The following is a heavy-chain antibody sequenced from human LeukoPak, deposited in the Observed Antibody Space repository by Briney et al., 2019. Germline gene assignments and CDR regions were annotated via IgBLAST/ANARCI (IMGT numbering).Heavy chain of an antibody. Sequence: GGSLRLSCAASGFTVSSNYMSWVRQAPGKGLEWVSVIYSGGRTYYADYVKGRFTISRDNSKNTLYLRMNSLRAEDTAVYYCARGVTTGNWYFDLWGRGTLVTVSS. J-gene: IGHJ2*01. D-gene: IGHD4-17*01. CDR2: IYSGGRT. CDR3: ARGVTTGNWYFDL. CDR1: GFTVSSNY. V-gene: IGHV3-66*01.